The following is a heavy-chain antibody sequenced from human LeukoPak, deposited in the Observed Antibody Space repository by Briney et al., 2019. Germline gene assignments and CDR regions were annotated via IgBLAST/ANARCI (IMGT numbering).Heavy chain of an antibody. J-gene: IGHJ3*02. V-gene: IGHV1-24*01. CDR3: ATAKYRSGWYGALDI. D-gene: IGHD6-19*01. CDR2: FDPEGGET. CDR1: GYTLTELS. Sequence: ASVKVSCKVSGYTLTELSMHWVRQAPGKGLEWMGGFDPEGGETIYAQKFQGRVTMTEDTSTDTAYMGLSSMRYEDTDVYYCATAKYRSGWYGALDIWGQGTMVTVSS.